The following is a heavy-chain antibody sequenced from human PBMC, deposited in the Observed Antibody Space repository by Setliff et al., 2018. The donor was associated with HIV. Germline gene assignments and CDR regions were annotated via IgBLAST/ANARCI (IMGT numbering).Heavy chain of an antibody. J-gene: IGHJ4*02. Sequence: LRLSCAASGFTFSGSAIHWVRQASGKGLEWVGRIKTKPNSYATALGASVMGRFAISRDNAKNSLYLQMNSLRADDTAIYYCARIALPHCGGDCYDPFDLWGPGTLVTVSS. V-gene: IGHV3-73*01. CDR3: ARIALPHCGGDCYDPFDL. CDR1: GFTFSGSA. CDR2: IKTKPNSYAT. D-gene: IGHD2-21*02.